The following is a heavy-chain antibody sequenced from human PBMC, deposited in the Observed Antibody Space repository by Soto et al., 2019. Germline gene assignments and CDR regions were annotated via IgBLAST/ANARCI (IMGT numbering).Heavy chain of an antibody. V-gene: IGHV3-30-3*01. CDR1: GFTFSSYA. Sequence: PGGSLRLSCAASGFTFSSYAMHWVRQAPGKGLEWVAVISYDGSNKYYADSVKGRFTISRDNSKNTLYLQMNSLRAEDTAVYYCARYYYDSSGYYYVPEYYFDYWGQGTLVTVSS. J-gene: IGHJ4*02. D-gene: IGHD3-22*01. CDR3: ARYYYDSSGYYYVPEYYFDY. CDR2: ISYDGSNK.